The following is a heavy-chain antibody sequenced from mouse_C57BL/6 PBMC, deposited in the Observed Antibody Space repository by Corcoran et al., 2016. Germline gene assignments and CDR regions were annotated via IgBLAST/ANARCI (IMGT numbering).Heavy chain of an antibody. J-gene: IGHJ3*01. V-gene: IGHV1-26*01. CDR3: ARSDYYGSSYEGWFAY. CDR1: GYTITDYY. Sequence: EVQLQQSGPELVKPGASVTISCKASGYTITDYYMNWVKQRHVKSIEWIGDINPNNGGTSYNQKFKGKATLTVDKSSSTAYLELRSLTSEDSAVYYCARSDYYGSSYEGWFAYWGQGTLVTVSA. D-gene: IGHD1-1*01. CDR2: INPNNGGT.